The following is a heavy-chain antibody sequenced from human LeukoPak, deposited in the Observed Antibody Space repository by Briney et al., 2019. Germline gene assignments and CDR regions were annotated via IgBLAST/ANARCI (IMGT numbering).Heavy chain of an antibody. J-gene: IGHJ4*02. CDR1: GFIFSSYE. Sequence: GLSLRLSCAASGFIFSSYEMNWVRQASGKGLEWVGRSKSKTDGGTTDYAATVKGRFTIARDDSKNTLYLQMNSLKTEETGVYYCTTLTILEWQDDYWGQGTLVTVSS. CDR3: TTLTILEWQDDY. V-gene: IGHV3-15*01. CDR2: SKSKTDGGTT. D-gene: IGHD3-3*01.